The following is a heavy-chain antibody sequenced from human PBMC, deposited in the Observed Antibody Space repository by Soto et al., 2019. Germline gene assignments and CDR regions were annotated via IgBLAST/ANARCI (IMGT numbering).Heavy chain of an antibody. V-gene: IGHV4-30-2*01. D-gene: IGHD4-4*01. J-gene: IGHJ6*02. Sequence: SETLSHTCAVSGGSISSGGYSWSWIRQPPGKGLEWIGYIYQSGSTYYNPSLKSRVTISVDRSRNQFSLKLSSVTAADTAVYFCATQSYSNSGAYYYYAMDVWGQGTTVTVSS. CDR3: ATQSYSNSGAYYYYAMDV. CDR1: GGSISSGGYS. CDR2: IYQSGST.